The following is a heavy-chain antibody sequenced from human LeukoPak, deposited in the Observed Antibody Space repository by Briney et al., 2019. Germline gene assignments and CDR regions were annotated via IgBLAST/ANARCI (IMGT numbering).Heavy chain of an antibody. Sequence: GGSLRLSCAGSGFTFNSFMMHWVRQAPGKGLEYVPAISTSGDSTYYVNSVKDRFTISRDNSKNTLYLQMGSLRAEDMAVYYCARGYCSSTTCSFRRYFDYWGQGALVTVSS. CDR3: ARGYCSSTTCSFRRYFDY. D-gene: IGHD2-2*01. J-gene: IGHJ4*02. CDR1: GFTFNSFM. V-gene: IGHV3-64*01. CDR2: ISTSGDST.